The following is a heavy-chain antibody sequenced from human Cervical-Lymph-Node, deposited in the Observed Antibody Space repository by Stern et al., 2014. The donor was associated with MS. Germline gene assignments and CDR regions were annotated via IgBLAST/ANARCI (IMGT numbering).Heavy chain of an antibody. Sequence: EVQLVQSGAEVKKPGESLKISCKGSGYSFTTYWIGWVRQKPGQGLEWMGMIYPGDSDTSYSPAFEGQVTIADDRSTSTAYLQWSSLKAADTAMYYCARTKEYCSGGTCYSRYYYYGMDVWGQGTTVTVSS. D-gene: IGHD2-15*01. CDR2: IYPGDSDT. CDR3: ARTKEYCSGGTCYSRYYYYGMDV. CDR1: GYSFTTYW. V-gene: IGHV5-51*03. J-gene: IGHJ6*02.